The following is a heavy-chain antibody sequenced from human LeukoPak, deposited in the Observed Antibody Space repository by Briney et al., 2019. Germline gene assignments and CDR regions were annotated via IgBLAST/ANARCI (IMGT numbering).Heavy chain of an antibody. CDR1: GFTFSSYA. CDR2: ISYDGSNK. Sequence: PGGSLRLSCAASGFTFSSYAMHWVRQAPGKGLEWVAVISYDGSNKYYADSVKGRFTISRDNSKNTLYLQMNSLRAEDTAVYYCARVRLEGSYYFDYWGQGTLVTVSS. CDR3: ARVRLEGSYYFDY. J-gene: IGHJ4*02. D-gene: IGHD1-1*01. V-gene: IGHV3-30-3*01.